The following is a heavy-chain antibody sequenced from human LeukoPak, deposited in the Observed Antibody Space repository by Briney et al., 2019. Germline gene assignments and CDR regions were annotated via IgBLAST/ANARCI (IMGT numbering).Heavy chain of an antibody. J-gene: IGHJ4*02. D-gene: IGHD2-15*01. CDR2: ISAYNGNT. V-gene: IGHV1-18*01. CDR3: ARSLGYCSGGSCYLARGYYFDY. Sequence: ASVKVSCKASGYTFTSYGISWVRQAPGQGLEWMGWISAYNGNTNYAQKLQGRVTMTTDTSTSTAYMELRSLRSDDTAVYYCARSLGYCSGGSCYLARGYYFDYWGQGTLVTVSS. CDR1: GYTFTSYG.